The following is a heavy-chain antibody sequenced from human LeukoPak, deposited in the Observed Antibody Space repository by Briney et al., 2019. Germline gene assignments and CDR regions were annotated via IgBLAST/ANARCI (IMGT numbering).Heavy chain of an antibody. CDR1: GFTFSSYA. CDR2: ISYDGSNK. D-gene: IGHD2-2*01. Sequence: GGSLRLSCAASGFTFSSYAMHWVRQAPGKGLEWVAVISYDGSNKYYADSVKGRFTISRDNSKNTLNLQMNSLRAEDTAVYYCASADCSSTSTYALDYWGQGTLVTVS. CDR3: ASADCSSTSTYALDY. J-gene: IGHJ4*02. V-gene: IGHV3-30-3*01.